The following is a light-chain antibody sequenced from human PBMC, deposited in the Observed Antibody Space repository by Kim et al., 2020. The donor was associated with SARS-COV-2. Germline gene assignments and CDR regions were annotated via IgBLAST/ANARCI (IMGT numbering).Light chain of an antibody. CDR3: SSYAGTNNLI. J-gene: IGLJ2*01. V-gene: IGLV2-8*01. Sequence: GQSVANSGTGTSSDVGAYNYVSWYQQHPGKAPKLMIYEVNKRPSGVPDRFSGSKSGNTASLTVSGLQAEDEADYYCSSYAGTNNLIFGGGTQLTVL. CDR2: EVN. CDR1: SSDVGAYNY.